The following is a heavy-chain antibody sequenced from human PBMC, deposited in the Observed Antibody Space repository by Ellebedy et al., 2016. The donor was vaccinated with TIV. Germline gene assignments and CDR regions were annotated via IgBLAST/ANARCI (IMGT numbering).Heavy chain of an antibody. CDR2: ISGSGGVT. V-gene: IGHV3-23*01. J-gene: IGHJ4*02. CDR1: GFTFSSYV. CDR3: AKWYTRGDTSAYPYFLDS. D-gene: IGHD3-22*01. Sequence: GGSLRLSXAASGFTFSSYVMSWVRQAPGKGLEWVSSISGSGGVTPYADPVKGRFTISRDNSKNTLFLQMNSLRAEDTAVYYCAKWYTRGDTSAYPYFLDSWGQGTLVTVSS.